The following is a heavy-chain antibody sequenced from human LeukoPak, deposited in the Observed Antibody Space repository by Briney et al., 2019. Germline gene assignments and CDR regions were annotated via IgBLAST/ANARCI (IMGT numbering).Heavy chain of an antibody. Sequence: WGSLRLSCAASGFTFSSDGMSWGRQAPGKGVEGGSAISGSGGSTYYAESVKSRVTISGDNSKNTLYLKMNSLRAEYTAVYYCAKPIRVNWFDPWGQGTLVTVSS. J-gene: IGHJ5*02. V-gene: IGHV3-23*01. CDR3: AKPIRVNWFDP. CDR1: GFTFSSDG. CDR2: ISGSGGST.